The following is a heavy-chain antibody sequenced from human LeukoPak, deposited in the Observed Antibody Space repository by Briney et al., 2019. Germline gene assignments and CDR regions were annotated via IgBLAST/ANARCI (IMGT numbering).Heavy chain of an antibody. V-gene: IGHV4-39*01. Sequence: SETLSLTCTVSGGAISSTTSYWDWIRQPPGKGLEWIGSVYYSGSTYYGPSLKSRVTISVDTSENQFSLKLSSVIATDTAVYYCARRLDYGVSYPFDYWGQGTLVTVSS. CDR3: ARRLDYGVSYPFDY. CDR1: GGAISSTTSY. D-gene: IGHD4-17*01. J-gene: IGHJ4*02. CDR2: VYYSGST.